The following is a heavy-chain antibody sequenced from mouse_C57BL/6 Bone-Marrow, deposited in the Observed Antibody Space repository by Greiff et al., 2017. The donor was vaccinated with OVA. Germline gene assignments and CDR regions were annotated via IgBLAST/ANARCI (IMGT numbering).Heavy chain of an antibody. CDR1: GYTFTSYW. V-gene: IGHV1-74*01. J-gene: IGHJ2*01. Sequence: VQLQQPGADLVKPGASVKVSCKASGYTFTSYWMRWVKRRPGQGLVWIGRFNPSDGDTNYNHKLKGKATFTVDKSTNTADMQLSGLTSEDSTVYYCAVKAPYFDYWGQGTTLTVSS. CDR2: FNPSDGDT. CDR3: AVKAPYFDY.